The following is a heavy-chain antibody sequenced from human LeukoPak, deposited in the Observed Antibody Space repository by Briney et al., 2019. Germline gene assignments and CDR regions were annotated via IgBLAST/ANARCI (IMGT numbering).Heavy chain of an antibody. J-gene: IGHJ3*01. CDR1: GFTFADYT. D-gene: IGHD3-22*01. CDR3: AKDPHYDSP. V-gene: IGHV3-30-3*01. Sequence: PGGSLRLSCAASGFTFADYTMHWVRQAPGKGLEWVAVISFDGSNKYYADSVKGRFTISRDNSKNTLYLQMNSLRAEDTAVYYCAKDPHYDSPGGQGTMVTVSS. CDR2: ISFDGSNK.